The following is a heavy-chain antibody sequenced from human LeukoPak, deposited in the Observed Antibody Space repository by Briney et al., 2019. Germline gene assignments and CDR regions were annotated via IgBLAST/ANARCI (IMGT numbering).Heavy chain of an antibody. CDR3: ARDRVSRLLPFDY. CDR1: GFTFISYE. D-gene: IGHD6-25*01. V-gene: IGHV3-48*03. Sequence: PGGSLRLSCAASGFTFISYEINWVRQAPGKGLEWVSYISSSGSTIYYADSVKGRFTISRDNAKNSLYLQMNSMRAEDTPVYYCARDRVSRLLPFDYWGQGTLVTVSS. J-gene: IGHJ4*02. CDR2: ISSSGSTI.